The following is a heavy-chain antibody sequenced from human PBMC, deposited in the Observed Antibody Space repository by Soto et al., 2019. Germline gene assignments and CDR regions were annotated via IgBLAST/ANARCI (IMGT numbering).Heavy chain of an antibody. Sequence: EASVKVSCKASGYTFTNYYIHWVRQAPGQGLEWMGLINPSGGSTTYAQKFQGRVTMTRDTSTSTVYMELSSLRSEDTAVYYCARDKVDNYYYDSTGYKDYWGQGTMVTVSS. J-gene: IGHJ4*02. V-gene: IGHV1-46*01. D-gene: IGHD3-22*01. CDR1: GYTFTNYY. CDR2: INPSGGST. CDR3: ARDKVDNYYYDSTGYKDY.